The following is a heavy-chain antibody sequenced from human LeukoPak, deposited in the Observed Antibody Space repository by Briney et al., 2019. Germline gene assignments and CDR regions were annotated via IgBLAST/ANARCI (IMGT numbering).Heavy chain of an antibody. D-gene: IGHD3-16*01. V-gene: IGHV4-30-2*01. Sequence: PSETLSLTCAVSGGSISSGGYSWSWIRQPPGKGLEWIGYIYHSGSTYYNPSLKSRVTISVDRSKNQFSLKLSSVTAADTAVYYCARGVSYDYQGKWFDPWGQGTLVTVSS. CDR2: IYHSGST. CDR1: GGSISSGGYS. CDR3: ARGVSYDYQGKWFDP. J-gene: IGHJ5*02.